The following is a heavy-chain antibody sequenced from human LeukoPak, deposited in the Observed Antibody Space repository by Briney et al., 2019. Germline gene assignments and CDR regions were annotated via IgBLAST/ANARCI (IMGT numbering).Heavy chain of an antibody. CDR1: GGPMSRFY. CDR2: IYTSGIT. CDR3: ARAPPNNDDFWSGYHPFDY. Sequence: PSDPVSLPCTVSGGPMSRFYGSWIRQPGGKALECIGRIYTSGITNYNPSLKSRVTMSVDTSKNQLSMKLSSVTAADSAVYYCARAPPNNDDFWSGYHPFDYWGQGSLVTVSS. J-gene: IGHJ4*02. D-gene: IGHD3-3*01. V-gene: IGHV4-4*07.